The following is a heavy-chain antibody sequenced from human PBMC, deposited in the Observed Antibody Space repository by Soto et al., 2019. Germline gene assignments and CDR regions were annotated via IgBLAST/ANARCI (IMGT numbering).Heavy chain of an antibody. CDR2: IWYDGSNK. D-gene: IGHD3-9*01. V-gene: IGHV3-33*01. CDR3: ATGDTIFPVGDAFDI. J-gene: IGHJ3*02. Sequence: GGSLRLSCAASGFTFSSYGMHWVRQAPGKGLEWVAVIWYDGSNKYYADSVKGRFTISRDNSKNTLYLQMNSLRAEDTAVYYCATGDTIFPVGDAFDIWGQGTMVTVSS. CDR1: GFTFSSYG.